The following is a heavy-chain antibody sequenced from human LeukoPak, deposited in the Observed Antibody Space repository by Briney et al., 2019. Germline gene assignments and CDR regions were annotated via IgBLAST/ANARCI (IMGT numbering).Heavy chain of an antibody. V-gene: IGHV7-4-1*02. CDR2: INTNTGNP. D-gene: IGHD3-22*01. Sequence: ASVKVSCKASGYTFTSYAMNWVRQAPGQGLEWMGWINTNTGNPTYAQGFTGRFVFSLDTSVSTAYLQISSLKAEDTAVYYCARHTQLYYNNWFDPWGQGTLVTVSS. CDR1: GYTFTSYA. CDR3: ARHTQLYYNNWFDP. J-gene: IGHJ5*02.